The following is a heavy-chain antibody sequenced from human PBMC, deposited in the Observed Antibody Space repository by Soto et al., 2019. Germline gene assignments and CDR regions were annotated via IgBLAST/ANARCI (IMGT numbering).Heavy chain of an antibody. V-gene: IGHV3-15*07. Sequence: GGSLRLSCAASGFTFSNAWMNWVRQAPGKGLEWVGRIKSKTDGGTTDYAAPVKGRFTISRDDSKNTLYLQMNSLKTEDTAVYYCTTPLGDYSNYYYYYYGMDVWGQGTTVTVSS. CDR1: GFTFSNAW. D-gene: IGHD4-4*01. J-gene: IGHJ6*02. CDR3: TTPLGDYSNYYYYYYGMDV. CDR2: IKSKTDGGTT.